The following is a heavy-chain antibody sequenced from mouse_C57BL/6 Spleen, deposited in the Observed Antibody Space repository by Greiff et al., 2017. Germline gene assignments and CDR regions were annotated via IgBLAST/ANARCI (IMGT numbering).Heavy chain of an antibody. V-gene: IGHV1-62-2*01. CDR3: ARDGEGDYGSSYEYFDV. CDR2: FYPGSGSI. J-gene: IGHJ1*03. Sequence: QVQLQQSGAELVKPGASVKLSCKASGYTFTEYTIHWVKQRSGQGLEWIGWFYPGSGSIKYNEKFKDKATLTADTSTSTVYMELSRLTSEDSAVYFCARDGEGDYGSSYEYFDVWGTGTTVTVSS. CDR1: GYTFTEYT. D-gene: IGHD1-1*01.